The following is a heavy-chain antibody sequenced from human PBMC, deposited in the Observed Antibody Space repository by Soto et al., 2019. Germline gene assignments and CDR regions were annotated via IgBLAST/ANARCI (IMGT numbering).Heavy chain of an antibody. J-gene: IGHJ4*02. CDR2: IYYSGST. CDR1: GGSISGGCYY. Sequence: SETLCLTCTVAGGSISGGCYYWSWIRQHPGKGLEWIGYIYYSGSTYYNPSLKSRVTISVDTSKNQFSLKLSSVTAADTAVYYCAREGSYSAYNFAHGIQLWSFDFWGQGALVTVSS. V-gene: IGHV4-31*03. CDR3: AREGSYSAYNFAHGIQLWSFDF. D-gene: IGHD5-12*01.